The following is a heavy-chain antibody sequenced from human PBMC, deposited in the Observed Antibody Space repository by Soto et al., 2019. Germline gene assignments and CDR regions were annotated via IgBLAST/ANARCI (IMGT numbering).Heavy chain of an antibody. Sequence: QVQLVQSGAEVKKPGASVKVSCKASGYTFTSYGISWVRQAPGQGLEWMGWISAYNGNTNYAQKLQGRVTMTTDTATSTADMELRSLRSDDTAVYYCARARTRGGYGSSGYYTPDWFDPWGQGTLVTVSS. V-gene: IGHV1-18*01. CDR3: ARARTRGGYGSSGYYTPDWFDP. CDR2: ISAYNGNT. CDR1: GYTFTSYG. D-gene: IGHD3-22*01. J-gene: IGHJ5*02.